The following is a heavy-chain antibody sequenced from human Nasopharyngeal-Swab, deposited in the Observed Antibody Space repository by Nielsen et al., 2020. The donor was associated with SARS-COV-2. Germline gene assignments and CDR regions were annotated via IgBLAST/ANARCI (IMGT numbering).Heavy chain of an antibody. V-gene: IGHV1-69*01. Sequence: WVGQAPGQGLEWMGGIIPIFGTANYAQKFQGRVTITADESTSTAYMELSSLRSEDTAVYYCASCSSTSCPPKYYYMDVWGKGTTVTVSS. CDR3: ASCSSTSCPPKYYYMDV. D-gene: IGHD2-2*01. CDR2: IIPIFGTA. J-gene: IGHJ6*03.